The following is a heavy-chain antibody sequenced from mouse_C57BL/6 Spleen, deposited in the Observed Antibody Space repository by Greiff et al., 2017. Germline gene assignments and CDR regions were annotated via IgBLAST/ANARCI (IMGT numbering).Heavy chain of an antibody. CDR3: ARDLQRVFDY. J-gene: IGHJ2*01. V-gene: IGHV3-1*01. Sequence: EVQLQQSGPGMVKPSQSLSLPCTVTGYSITSGYDWHWIRHFPGHKLEWTGYISYSGSTSYNPSLKRRISITHDTAKNHFFLKLNSVTTEDTATYYCARDLQRVFDYWGQGTTLTVSS. CDR1: GYSITSGYD. CDR2: ISYSGST.